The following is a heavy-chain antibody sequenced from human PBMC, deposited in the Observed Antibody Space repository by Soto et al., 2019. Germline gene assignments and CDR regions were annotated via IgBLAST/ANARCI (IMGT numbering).Heavy chain of an antibody. CDR2: ISSSSSYI. V-gene: IGHV3-21*01. J-gene: IGHJ4*02. CDR3: AREGDGYNYYFDY. D-gene: IGHD5-12*01. Sequence: GGSLRLSCAASGFTFSSYSMNWVRQAPGKGLEWVSSISSSSSYIYYADSVKGRFTISRDNAKNSLYLQMNSLRAEDTALYYCAREGDGYNYYFDYWGQGTLVTVSS. CDR1: GFTFSSYS.